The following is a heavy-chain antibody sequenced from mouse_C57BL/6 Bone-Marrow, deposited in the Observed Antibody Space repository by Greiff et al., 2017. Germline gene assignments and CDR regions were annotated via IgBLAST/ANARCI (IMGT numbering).Heavy chain of an antibody. CDR3: ARRGYYYAMDY. CDR2: ISSGGSYT. Sequence: EVQRVESGEDLVKPGGSLKLSCAASGFTFSGYGMSWVRQTPDKRLEWVATISSGGSYTYYPDSVKGRFTISRDNATNTLYLQMSSLKSEDTAMYYCARRGYYYAMDYWGQGTSVTVSS. V-gene: IGHV5-6*01. CDR1: GFTFSGYG. J-gene: IGHJ4*01.